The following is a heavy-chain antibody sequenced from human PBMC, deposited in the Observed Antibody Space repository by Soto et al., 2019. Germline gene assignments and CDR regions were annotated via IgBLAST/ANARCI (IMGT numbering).Heavy chain of an antibody. V-gene: IGHV3-74*01. CDR1: GFTFISYW. Sequence: PGGSLRLSCAASGFTFISYWMHWVRQAPGKGLVWVSRINSDGSSTSYADSVKGRFTISRDNAKNTLYLQMNSLRAEDTAVYYCARGARYCSSTSCFLNWFDPWGQGTLVTVSS. D-gene: IGHD2-2*01. J-gene: IGHJ5*02. CDR2: INSDGSST. CDR3: ARGARYCSSTSCFLNWFDP.